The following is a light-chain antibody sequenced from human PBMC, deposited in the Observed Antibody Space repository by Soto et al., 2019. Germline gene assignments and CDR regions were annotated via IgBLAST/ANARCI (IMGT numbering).Light chain of an antibody. CDR2: NTS. CDR3: SLSYSGARV. J-gene: IGLJ3*02. CDR1: TGTVTSGHY. Sequence: QAVVTQEPSLTVSPGGTVTLTCGSSTGTVTSGHYPYWFHQKPGQAPRTLVYNTSDKHSWTPARFSGSLLGGKAALTLSGAQPEDEADFYCSLSYSGARVFGGGTQLTVL. V-gene: IGLV7-46*01.